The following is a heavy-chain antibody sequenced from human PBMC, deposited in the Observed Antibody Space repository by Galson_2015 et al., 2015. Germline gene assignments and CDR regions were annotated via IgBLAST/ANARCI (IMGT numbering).Heavy chain of an antibody. V-gene: IGHV5-51*01. CDR2: IYPAGSDT. CDR3: ARHYQWYFDL. J-gene: IGHJ2*01. Sequence: QSGAEVKKPGESLKISCKGSGYSFPTYWIGWVRQMPGKDLEWMGFIYPAGSDTRYSPSFQGQVTISADKSINTAYLQWSSLEASDTAIYSCARHYQWYFDLSGRGTLVTVSP. D-gene: IGHD2-2*01. CDR1: GYSFPTYW.